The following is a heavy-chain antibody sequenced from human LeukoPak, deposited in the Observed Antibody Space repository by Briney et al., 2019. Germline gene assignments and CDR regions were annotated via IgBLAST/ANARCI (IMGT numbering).Heavy chain of an antibody. CDR2: IRGSDGRL. J-gene: IGHJ4*02. CDR3: AKESPYRAPTRTYYFDY. Sequence: GGSLRLSCAASGFTFNSYAMSWVRQAPGTGLEWVAAIRGSDGRLFYADSVKGRFTISRDNSRNTVFLQMNSLTAEDTALYYCAKESPYRAPTRTYYFDYWGQGTLVTVSS. V-gene: IGHV3-23*01. D-gene: IGHD1-14*01. CDR1: GFTFNSYA.